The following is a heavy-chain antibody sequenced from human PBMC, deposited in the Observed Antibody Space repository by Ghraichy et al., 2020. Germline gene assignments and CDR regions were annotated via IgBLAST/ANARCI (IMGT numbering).Heavy chain of an antibody. CDR1: GYTFTSYY. V-gene: IGHV1-46*01. CDR2: INPSGGST. J-gene: IGHJ6*02. CDR3: ARVGGIAARRIPNYYYYGMDV. Sequence: ASVKVSCKASGYTFTSYYMHWVRQAPGQGLEWMGIINPSGGSTSYAQKFQGRVTMTRDTSTSTVYMELSSLRSEDTAVYYCARVGGIAARRIPNYYYYGMDVWGQGTTVTVSS. D-gene: IGHD6-6*01.